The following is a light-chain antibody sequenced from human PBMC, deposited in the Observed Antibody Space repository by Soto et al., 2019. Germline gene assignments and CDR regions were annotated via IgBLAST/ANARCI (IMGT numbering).Light chain of an antibody. J-gene: IGKJ2*01. CDR3: QSYNDWPFA. CDR2: GVS. V-gene: IGKV3-15*01. Sequence: EIVMTQSPATLSVSPGERVTLSCRASESLFGFLAWYQHKPGQAARLLIYGVSTKATGVPARFSGSGSATDFPLTITSLQSDDSAVYYCQSYNDWPFAFGQGTKLEI. CDR1: ESLFGF.